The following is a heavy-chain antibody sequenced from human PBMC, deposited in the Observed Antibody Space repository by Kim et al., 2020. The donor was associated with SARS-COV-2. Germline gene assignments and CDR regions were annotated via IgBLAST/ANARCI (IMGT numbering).Heavy chain of an antibody. Sequence: GGSLRLSCAASGFTFSSYGMHWVRQAPGKGLEWVAVIWYDGSNKYYADSVKGRFTISRDNSKNTLYLQMNSLRAEDTAVYYCARDDWLPISYYYGMDVWGQGTTVTVSS. CDR1: GFTFSSYG. CDR2: IWYDGSNK. J-gene: IGHJ6*02. D-gene: IGHD3-9*01. CDR3: ARDDWLPISYYYGMDV. V-gene: IGHV3-33*01.